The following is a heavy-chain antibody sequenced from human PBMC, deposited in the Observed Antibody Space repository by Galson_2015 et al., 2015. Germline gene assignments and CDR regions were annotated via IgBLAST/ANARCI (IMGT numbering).Heavy chain of an antibody. CDR1: GFTFSSYE. Sequence: SLRLSCAASGFTFSSYEMNWVRQAPGKGLEWVSYTSSGGTSMFYADSVKGRFTISRDDAKNSLYLQMNSLRAEDTAVYYCSKVRGGDSYYFDSWGQGTLVTVSS. D-gene: IGHD5-18*01. V-gene: IGHV3-48*03. CDR2: TSSGGTSM. J-gene: IGHJ4*02. CDR3: SKVRGGDSYYFDS.